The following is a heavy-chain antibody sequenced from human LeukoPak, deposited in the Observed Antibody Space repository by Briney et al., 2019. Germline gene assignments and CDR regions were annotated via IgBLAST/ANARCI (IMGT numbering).Heavy chain of an antibody. Sequence: GESLKISCKDSEYTFTTYWIGWVRQMPGKGLEWMGIIYPGDYETRYSPSFQGLVTISVDKSISTAYLQWSSLKASDTAMYYCAIPPGYCGNDCSFDHWGQGTLVTVSS. D-gene: IGHD2-21*02. CDR1: EYTFTTYW. CDR2: IYPGDYET. CDR3: AIPPGYCGNDCSFDH. J-gene: IGHJ4*02. V-gene: IGHV5-51*01.